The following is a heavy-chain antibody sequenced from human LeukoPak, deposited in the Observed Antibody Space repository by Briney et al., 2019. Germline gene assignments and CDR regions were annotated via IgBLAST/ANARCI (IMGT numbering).Heavy chain of an antibody. CDR2: ISYDGSNK. CDR1: GFTFSSYG. J-gene: IGHJ4*02. Sequence: GGSLRLSCAASGFTFSSYGMHWVRQAPGKGLEWVAVISYDGSNKYYADSVKGRFTISRDNSKNTLYLQMNSLRAEDTAVYYCAREQYYYDSSGYYDYWGQGTLVTVSS. CDR3: AREQYYYDSSGYYDY. D-gene: IGHD3-22*01. V-gene: IGHV3-30*03.